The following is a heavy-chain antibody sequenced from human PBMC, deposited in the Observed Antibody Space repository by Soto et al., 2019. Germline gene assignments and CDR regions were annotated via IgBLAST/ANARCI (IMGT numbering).Heavy chain of an antibody. V-gene: IGHV3-7*01. CDR2: IKPQGREK. CDR1: GFTFRDYW. Sequence: EVQLVESGGGLVQPGGSLRLSCAASGFTFRDYWMSWLRQAPGKGLEWVANIKPQGREKFYVDSVKGRFTISRDDARNSLDLQMDSLRVEDTAVYYCARDGLTAAEYYWGQGTLVTVSS. J-gene: IGHJ4*02. D-gene: IGHD6-13*01. CDR3: ARDGLTAAEYY.